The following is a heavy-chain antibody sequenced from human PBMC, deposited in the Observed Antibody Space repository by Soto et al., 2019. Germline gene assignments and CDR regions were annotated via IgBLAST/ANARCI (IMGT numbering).Heavy chain of an antibody. V-gene: IGHV3-9*01. D-gene: IGHD6-13*01. Sequence: ALRLSCAASAFTFDDYAMHWVRQAPGKGLEWVASISWNSGSIGYADSVKGRFTISRDNAKNSLSLQMNSLRPEDTALYYCVNFKWYSNPRYLDYRGQGPLVTVSS. CDR2: ISWNSGSI. CDR1: AFTFDDYA. CDR3: VNFKWYSNPRYLDY. J-gene: IGHJ4*02.